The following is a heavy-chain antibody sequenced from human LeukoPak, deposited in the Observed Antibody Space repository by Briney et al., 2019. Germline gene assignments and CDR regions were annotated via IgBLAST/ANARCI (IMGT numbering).Heavy chain of an antibody. CDR1: GGSISSYY. Sequence: PSETLSLTCTVSGGSISSYYWSWIRQPPGKGLEWIGYIYYSGSNNYNPSLKSRVTISVDTSKNQFSLKLSSVTAADTAVYYCARARGSYSRHFDYWGQGTLVTVSS. V-gene: IGHV4-59*01. D-gene: IGHD1-26*01. CDR2: IYYSGSN. CDR3: ARARGSYSRHFDY. J-gene: IGHJ4*02.